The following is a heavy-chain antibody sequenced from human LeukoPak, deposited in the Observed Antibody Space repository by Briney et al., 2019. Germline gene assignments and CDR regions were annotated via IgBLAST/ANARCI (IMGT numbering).Heavy chain of an antibody. CDR2: XXAYNGDT. CDR1: GYTFSSFG. V-gene: IGHV1-18*01. Sequence: ASVKVXCKASGYTFSSFGISWXXXAPGQGLGWXXXXXAYNGDTXYAQKLQGRVTXTXXTSTSTAYMELRSLRSDDTXVYYCARGGGYCSGGSCYEFDYWGQGTLVTVSS. J-gene: IGHJ4*02. CDR3: ARGGGYCSGGSCYEFDY. D-gene: IGHD2-15*01.